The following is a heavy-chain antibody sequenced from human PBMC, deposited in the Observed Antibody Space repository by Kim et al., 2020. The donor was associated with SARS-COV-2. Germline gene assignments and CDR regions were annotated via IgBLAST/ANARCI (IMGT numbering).Heavy chain of an antibody. CDR1: YS. J-gene: IGHJ4*02. Sequence: YSMHWVRQAPGKGLEWVAVISYDGSNKYYADSVKGRFTISRDNSKNTLYLQMNSLRAEDTAVYYCAKDYITMIVVANFRPYFDYWGQGTLV. CDR3: AKDYITMIVVANFRPYFDY. D-gene: IGHD3-22*01. CDR2: ISYDGSNK. V-gene: IGHV3-30*18.